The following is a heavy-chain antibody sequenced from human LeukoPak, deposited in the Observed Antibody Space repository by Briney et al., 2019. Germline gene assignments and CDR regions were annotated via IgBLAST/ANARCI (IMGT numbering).Heavy chain of an antibody. CDR3: ARVYSVSYWFDP. V-gene: IGHV4-61*01. D-gene: IGHD5/OR15-5a*01. J-gene: IGHJ5*02. CDR1: GGSVSSGSYY. CDR2: IYYSGST. Sequence: SETLSLTCTVSGGSVSSGSYYWSWIRQPPGKGLEWIGYIYYSGSTNYNPSLKSRVTISVDTSKNQFSLKLSSVTAADTAVYYCARVYSVSYWFDPWGQGTLVTVSS.